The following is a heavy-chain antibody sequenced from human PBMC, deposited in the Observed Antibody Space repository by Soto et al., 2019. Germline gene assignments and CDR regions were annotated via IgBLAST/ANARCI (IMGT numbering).Heavy chain of an antibody. CDR2: MQPSTGRT. J-gene: IGHJ4*02. Sequence: ASVKVSCKASGYSFTSLDINWVRQTAGQGLEWMGWMQPSTGRTGYAQKFQGRVTMTRDTSISTAYMELTTLTSDDTAFYYCAGGVSAGVDYWGQGTLVTVSS. CDR3: AGGVSAGVDY. D-gene: IGHD1-26*01. V-gene: IGHV1-8*01. CDR1: GYSFTSLD.